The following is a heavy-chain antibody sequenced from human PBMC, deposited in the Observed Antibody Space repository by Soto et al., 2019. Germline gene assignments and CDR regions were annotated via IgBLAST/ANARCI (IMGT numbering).Heavy chain of an antibody. D-gene: IGHD1-20*01. CDR1: GFDFKTYG. CDR2: IGFDGTNI. CDR3: VRTACVINNCSYRGVR. Sequence: QGQLVASGGGVVQPGRSLRRSCVASGFDFKTYGMHWVRQAPGKGLEWVAVIGFDGTNIHYSDSVRGRFSISRDNSEHTVSLQINSLRVEDTALYYCVRTACVINNCSYRGVRWGQGTLVTV. V-gene: IGHV3-33*01. J-gene: IGHJ4*02.